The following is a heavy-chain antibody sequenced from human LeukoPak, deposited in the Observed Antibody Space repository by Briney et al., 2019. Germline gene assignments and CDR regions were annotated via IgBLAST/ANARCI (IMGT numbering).Heavy chain of an antibody. J-gene: IGHJ5*02. CDR3: ARDNYYYDSSGYYPGGWFDP. CDR2: ISYDGSNK. Sequence: GRSLRLSCAASGFTFSSYAMHWVRQAPGKGLEWVAVISYDGSNKYYADSVKGRFTISRDNSKNTLYLQMNSLRAEDTAVYYCARDNYYYDSSGYYPGGWFDPWGQGTLVTVSS. D-gene: IGHD3-22*01. V-gene: IGHV3-30*04. CDR1: GFTFSSYA.